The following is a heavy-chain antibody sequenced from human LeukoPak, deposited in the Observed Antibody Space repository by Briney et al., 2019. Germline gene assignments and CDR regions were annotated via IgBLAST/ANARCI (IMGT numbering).Heavy chain of an antibody. CDR1: GGSFSGYY. D-gene: IGHD6-13*01. Sequence: SETLSLTCAVYGGSFSGYYWSWIRQPPGKGLEWIGEINHSGSTNYNPSLKSRVTISVDTSKNQFSLKLSSVTAADTAVYYCARVSLAAAAFFDYWGQGTLVTVSS. CDR3: ARVSLAAAAFFDY. J-gene: IGHJ4*02. CDR2: INHSGST. V-gene: IGHV4-34*01.